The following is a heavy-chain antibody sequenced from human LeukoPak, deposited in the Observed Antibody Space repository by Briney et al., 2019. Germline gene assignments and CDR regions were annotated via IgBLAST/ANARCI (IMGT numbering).Heavy chain of an antibody. CDR1: GGSISSSSYY. CDR3: ARRGGSYYDKWFDP. J-gene: IGHJ5*02. CDR2: IYYSGST. Sequence: SETVSLTCTVSGGSISSSSYYWGWIRQPPGKGLEWIGSIYYSGSTYYNPSLKSRVTISVDTSKNQFSLKLSSVTAADTAVYYCARRGGSYYDKWFDPWGQRALVTVSS. D-gene: IGHD1-26*01. V-gene: IGHV4-39*01.